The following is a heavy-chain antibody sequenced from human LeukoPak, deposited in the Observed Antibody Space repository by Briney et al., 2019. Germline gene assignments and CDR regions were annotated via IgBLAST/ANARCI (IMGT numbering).Heavy chain of an antibody. CDR3: ARDNGDVSPTYYFDY. Sequence: GGSLRLSCAASGFTFSSYWMHWVRQAPGKGLVWVSRINSDGTSTNYADSVKGRFTISRDNAKNTLYLQLSSLRAEDTAVYYCARDNGDVSPTYYFDYWGQGTLVTVSS. D-gene: IGHD4-17*01. V-gene: IGHV3-74*01. CDR2: INSDGTST. CDR1: GFTFSSYW. J-gene: IGHJ4*02.